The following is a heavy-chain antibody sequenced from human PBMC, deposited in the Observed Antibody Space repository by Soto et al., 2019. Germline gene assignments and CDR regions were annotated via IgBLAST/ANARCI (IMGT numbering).Heavy chain of an antibody. J-gene: IGHJ2*01. D-gene: IGHD3-10*01. CDR1: GGSISSGGYY. V-gene: IGHV4-31*03. CDR3: ARDSGSGSYSPRYFDL. Sequence: QVQLQESGPGLVKPSQTLSLTCTVSGGSISSGGYYWSWIRQHPGKGLEWIGYIYYSGSTYYNPSLKSRVTISVDTSKNQFSLKLSSVTAADTAVYYCARDSGSGSYSPRYFDLWGRGTLVTVSS. CDR2: IYYSGST.